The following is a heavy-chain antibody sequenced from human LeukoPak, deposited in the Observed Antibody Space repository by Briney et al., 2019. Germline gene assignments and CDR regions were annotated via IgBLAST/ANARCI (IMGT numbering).Heavy chain of an antibody. Sequence: GGSLRLSCAASGSTFSSYAMSWVRQAPGKGLDWVSVISGGGGSTYYADSVKGRFTISRDNSKNTLYLQMNSLRAEDTAVYYCAKGDYYYCSGGSCYSSPFDYWGQGTLVTVSS. J-gene: IGHJ4*02. CDR2: ISGGGGST. CDR1: GSTFSSYA. V-gene: IGHV3-23*01. D-gene: IGHD2-15*01. CDR3: AKGDYYYCSGGSCYSSPFDY.